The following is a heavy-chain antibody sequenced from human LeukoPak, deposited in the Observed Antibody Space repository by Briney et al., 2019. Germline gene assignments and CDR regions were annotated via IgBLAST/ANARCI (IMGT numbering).Heavy chain of an antibody. CDR1: GGSISSGSYY. J-gene: IGHJ5*02. D-gene: IGHD6-19*01. V-gene: IGHV4-61*02. CDR2: IYTSGST. CDR3: ARDAAPRYSSGWYWFDP. Sequence: PSETLSLTCTVSGGSISSGSYYRSWIRQPAGKGLEWIGRIYTSGSTNYNPSLKSRVTISVDTSKNQFSLKLSSVTAADTAVYYCARDAAPRYSSGWYWFDPWGQGTLVTVSS.